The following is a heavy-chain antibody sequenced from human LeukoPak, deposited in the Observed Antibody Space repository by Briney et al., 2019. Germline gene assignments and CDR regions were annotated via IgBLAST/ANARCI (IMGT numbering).Heavy chain of an antibody. J-gene: IGHJ6*03. CDR3: AREGGYCSGGSCYYYYMDV. V-gene: IGHV3-30*02. D-gene: IGHD2-15*01. Sequence: GGSPRLSCAGSGFSFSSYGMHWVRQAPGKGLEWMAFIRSDGSNKYYADSVKGRFTISRDNSKNTLYLQMNSLRAEDTAVYYCAREGGYCSGGSCYYYYMDVWGKGTTVTVSS. CDR2: IRSDGSNK. CDR1: GFSFSSYG.